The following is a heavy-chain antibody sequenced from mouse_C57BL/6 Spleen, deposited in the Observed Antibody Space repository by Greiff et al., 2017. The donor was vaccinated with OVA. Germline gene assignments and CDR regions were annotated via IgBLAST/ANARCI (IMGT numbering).Heavy chain of an antibody. V-gene: IGHV1-66*01. Sequence: VHLVESGPELVKPGASVKISCKASGYSFTSYYIHWVKQRPGQGLEWIGWIYPGSGNTKYNEKFKGKATLTADTSSSTAYMQLSSLTSEDSAVYYCARRDGNYLDYWGQGTTLTVSS. D-gene: IGHD2-1*01. CDR1: GYSFTSYY. J-gene: IGHJ2*01. CDR2: IYPGSGNT. CDR3: ARRDGNYLDY.